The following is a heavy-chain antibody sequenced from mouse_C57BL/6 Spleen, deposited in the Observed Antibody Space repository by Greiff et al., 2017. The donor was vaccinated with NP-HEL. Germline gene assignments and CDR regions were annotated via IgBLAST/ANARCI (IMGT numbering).Heavy chain of an antibody. Sequence: EVQVVESGGDLVKPGGSLKLSCAASGFTFSSYGMSWVRQTPDKRLEWVATISSGGSYTYYPDSVKGRFTISRDNAKNTLYLQMSSLKSEDTAMYYCARDTTAFDYWGQGTTLTVSS. D-gene: IGHD1-2*01. CDR2: ISSGGSYT. CDR3: ARDTTAFDY. V-gene: IGHV5-6*01. CDR1: GFTFSSYG. J-gene: IGHJ2*01.